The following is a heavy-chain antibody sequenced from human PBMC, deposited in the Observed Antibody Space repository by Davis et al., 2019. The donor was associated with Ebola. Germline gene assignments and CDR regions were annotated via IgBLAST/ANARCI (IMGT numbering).Heavy chain of an antibody. J-gene: IGHJ4*02. CDR2: IYPSGGST. CDR3: ALCSGGSCIIRGFDY. D-gene: IGHD2-15*01. Sequence: ASVKVSCKASGGTFSSYAISWVRQAPGQGLEWMGIIYPSGGSTSYAQKFQGRVTMTRDTSTSTVYMELSGLRSEDTAMYYCALCSGGSCIIRGFDYWGQGTLVTVSS. V-gene: IGHV1-46*01. CDR1: GGTFSSYA.